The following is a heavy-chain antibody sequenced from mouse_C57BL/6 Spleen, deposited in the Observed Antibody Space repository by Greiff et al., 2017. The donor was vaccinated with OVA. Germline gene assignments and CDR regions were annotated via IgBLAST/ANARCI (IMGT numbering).Heavy chain of an antibody. CDR1: GYTFTSYW. D-gene: IGHD1-1*01. Sequence: VQLKESGTVLARPGASVKMSCKTSGYTFTSYWMHWVKQRPGQGLEWIGAIYPGNSDTSYNQKFKGKAKLTAVTSASTAYMELSSLTNEDSAVYYCTRGITTVVVHYWYFDVWGTGTTVTVSS. J-gene: IGHJ1*03. V-gene: IGHV1-5*01. CDR3: TRGITTVVVHYWYFDV. CDR2: IYPGNSDT.